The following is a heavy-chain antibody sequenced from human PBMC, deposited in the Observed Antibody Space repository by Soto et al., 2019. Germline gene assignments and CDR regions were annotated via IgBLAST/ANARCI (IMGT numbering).Heavy chain of an antibody. D-gene: IGHD3-10*02. V-gene: IGHV4-4*02. CDR1: GASITESYW. Sequence: SETLSLTCTVSGASITESYWWSWVRLAPGKGLEWIGEVFHNGNTNYNPTLKSRVYISIDRYKNHFSLELTSVTAADTALYYCARGRGAAVNVDPWGQGTLAPVSS. J-gene: IGHJ5*02. CDR3: ARGRGAAVNVDP. CDR2: VFHNGNT.